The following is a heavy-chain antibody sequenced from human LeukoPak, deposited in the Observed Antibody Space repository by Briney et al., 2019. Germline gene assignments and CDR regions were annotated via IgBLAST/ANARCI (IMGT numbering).Heavy chain of an antibody. CDR3: AKGLAYYDSGESYYYGMDV. V-gene: IGHV3-30*18. CDR1: GFTFSSYW. Sequence: PGGSLRLSCAASGFTFSSYWMHWGRQAPGKGLEWVAVISYDGSNKYADSVKGRFTISRDISKNTLYLQMNSLRAEDTAVYYCAKGLAYYDSGESYYYGMDVWGQGTTVTVSS. CDR2: ISYDGSNK. D-gene: IGHD3-10*01. J-gene: IGHJ6*02.